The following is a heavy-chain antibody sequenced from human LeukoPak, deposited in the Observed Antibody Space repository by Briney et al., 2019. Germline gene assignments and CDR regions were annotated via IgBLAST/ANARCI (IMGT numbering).Heavy chain of an antibody. V-gene: IGHV3-30*18. D-gene: IGHD1-26*01. CDR3: AKPPEVGATVGYFDY. CDR1: GFTFSGHG. Sequence: GGSLRLSCAASGFTFSGHGMHWVRQAPGKGLEWVALISFDGSNQYYADSVKGRFTISRDNSKNTLYLQMSSLRAEDTAVYYCAKPPEVGATVGYFDYWGQGTLVTVSS. CDR2: ISFDGSNQ. J-gene: IGHJ4*02.